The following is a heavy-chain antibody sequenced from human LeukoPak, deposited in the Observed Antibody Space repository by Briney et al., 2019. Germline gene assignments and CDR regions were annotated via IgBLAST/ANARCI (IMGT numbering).Heavy chain of an antibody. V-gene: IGHV3-11*06. D-gene: IGHD2-2*02. Sequence: GGSLRLSCAASGFTFDDYAMHWVRQAPGKGLEWVSYISGSKTDTNYADSVKGRFTVSRDNAKNSVYLQMYSLTAEDMAVYYCVRNTRAPTYWGQGVLVTVSS. J-gene: IGHJ4*02. CDR2: ISGSKTDT. CDR1: GFTFDDYA. CDR3: VRNTRAPTY.